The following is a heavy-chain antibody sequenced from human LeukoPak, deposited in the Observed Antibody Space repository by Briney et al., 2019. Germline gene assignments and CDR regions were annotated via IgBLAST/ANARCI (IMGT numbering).Heavy chain of an antibody. D-gene: IGHD6-13*01. V-gene: IGHV1-18*01. J-gene: IGHJ4*02. CDR1: GYTFTSYG. CDR2: ISGYNGKT. CDR3: ARDCGVSQFDY. Sequence: APVKVSCKASGYTFTSYGISWVRQAPGQGLEWMGWISGYNGKTEYAQKLQGRLTMTTDTSTSTAYMELRSLTSDDTAVYYCARDCGVSQFDYWGQGTLVTVSS.